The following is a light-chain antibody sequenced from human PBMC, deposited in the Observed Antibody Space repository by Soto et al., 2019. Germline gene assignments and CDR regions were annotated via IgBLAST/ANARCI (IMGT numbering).Light chain of an antibody. CDR2: DVR. J-gene: IGLJ2*01. V-gene: IGLV2-11*01. CDR1: SSDVGGYNY. Sequence: QSALTQPRSVSGSPGQSVTISCTGGSSDVGGYNYVSWYQHHPGKAPKLMIYDVRKRPSGVPDRFSGSKSDNTASLTISGLQAEDEAEYYCCSYAGSYTFLFGGGTQLTVL. CDR3: CSYAGSYTFL.